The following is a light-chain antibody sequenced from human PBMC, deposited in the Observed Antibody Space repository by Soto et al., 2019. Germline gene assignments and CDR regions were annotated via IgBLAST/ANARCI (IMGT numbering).Light chain of an antibody. Sequence: SVLNQPASVSGSPGQSITISCTGTSSDVGGYNYVSWYQQHPGKAPKLMIYDVSNRPSGVSNRFSGSKSGNTASLTISGLQAEDEADYYCSSYTSSSTYVFGTGT. J-gene: IGLJ1*01. CDR1: SSDVGGYNY. CDR3: SSYTSSSTYV. V-gene: IGLV2-14*01. CDR2: DVS.